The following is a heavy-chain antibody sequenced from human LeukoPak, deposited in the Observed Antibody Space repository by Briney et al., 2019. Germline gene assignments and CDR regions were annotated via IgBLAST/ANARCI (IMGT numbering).Heavy chain of an antibody. CDR3: ARDPGSCSGGSCSSYWYFDL. CDR2: ISYRGTT. V-gene: IGHV4-59*01. D-gene: IGHD2-15*01. CDR1: GVSISSSY. Sequence: SETLSLTCTVSGVSISSSYWSWIRQPPGKGLEWIGYISYRGTTKYNPSLKSRVTISFDTSKNQVSLNLTSVTAADTAVYYCARDPGSCSGGSCSSYWYFDLWGRGTLVTVSS. J-gene: IGHJ2*01.